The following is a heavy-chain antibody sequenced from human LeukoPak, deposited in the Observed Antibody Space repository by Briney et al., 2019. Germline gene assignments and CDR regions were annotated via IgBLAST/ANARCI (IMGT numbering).Heavy chain of an antibody. V-gene: IGHV3-30*18. CDR1: GFTFSSYG. Sequence: PGGSLRLSCAASGFTFSSYGMHWVRQAPGKWLEWVAVISYDGSNKYYADSVKGRFTISRDNSKNTLYLQMNSLRAEDTAVYYCAKGKFYFDYWGQGTLVTVSS. J-gene: IGHJ4*02. CDR3: AKGKFYFDY. CDR2: ISYDGSNK.